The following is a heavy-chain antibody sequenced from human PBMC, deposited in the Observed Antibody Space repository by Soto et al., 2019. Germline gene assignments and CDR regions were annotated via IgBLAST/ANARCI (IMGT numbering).Heavy chain of an antibody. D-gene: IGHD3-22*01. Sequence: QVPLVQSGAEVKKPGASVKVSCKASGYSFATYGFSWVRQAPGQGLECVGWISAHNGDTHYSQKFQGRVTLTTDTSTNTGYMELMSLTSDDTAVYFCATEPIYYNDGSGYYPLGHWGQGTLVTVSS. CDR1: GYSFATYG. CDR2: ISAHNGDT. V-gene: IGHV1-18*04. CDR3: ATEPIYYNDGSGYYPLGH. J-gene: IGHJ4*02.